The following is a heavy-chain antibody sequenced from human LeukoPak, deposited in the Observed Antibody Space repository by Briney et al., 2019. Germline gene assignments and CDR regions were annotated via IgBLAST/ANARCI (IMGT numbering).Heavy chain of an antibody. Sequence: SQTLSLTCTVSGASISSGNDYWTWIRQPAGKGLEWIGRIYTSGTTNYNPSLKSRVTISVDTSKNQFSLKLSSVTAADTAVYYCARHKTGRWELLMAAYFDYWGQGTLVTVSS. J-gene: IGHJ4*02. CDR2: IYTSGTT. D-gene: IGHD1-26*01. CDR1: GASISSGNDY. V-gene: IGHV4-61*02. CDR3: ARHKTGRWELLMAAYFDY.